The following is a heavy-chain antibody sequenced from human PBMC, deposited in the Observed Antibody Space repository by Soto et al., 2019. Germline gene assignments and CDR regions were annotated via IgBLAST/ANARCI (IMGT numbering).Heavy chain of an antibody. CDR1: GFTFSDHY. CDR3: ARLRIGYNGFCYLDY. J-gene: IGHJ4*02. D-gene: IGHD1-26*01. V-gene: IGHV3-72*01. Sequence: EVQLVESGGGLVQPGGSLRLSCAASGFTFSDHYMDWVRQAPGKGLEWVGRTKNQGNSYTTLYAASVKGRCSISRDDSKNAEYLQMNSLKTEDTAVYYCARLRIGYNGFCYLDYWCQGTLVTVSS. CDR2: TKNQGNSYTT.